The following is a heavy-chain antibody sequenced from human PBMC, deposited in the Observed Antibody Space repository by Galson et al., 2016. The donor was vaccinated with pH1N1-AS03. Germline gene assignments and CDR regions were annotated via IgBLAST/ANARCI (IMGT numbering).Heavy chain of an antibody. D-gene: IGHD1-7*01. CDR1: GFTFSNYA. CDR2: ISYDGSYE. CDR3: AGANYQYYFDC. V-gene: IGHV3-30*01. Sequence: SLRLSCAASGFTFSNYAMHWVRQAPGQGLEWVAIISYDGSYEYYADSVRGRFTISRDDSKNTLFLQMNRLRPDDTALYYCAGANYQYYFDCWGQGTLVTVSS. J-gene: IGHJ4*02.